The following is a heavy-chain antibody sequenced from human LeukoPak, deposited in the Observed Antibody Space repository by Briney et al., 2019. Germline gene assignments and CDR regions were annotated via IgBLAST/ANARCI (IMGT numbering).Heavy chain of an antibody. Sequence: GGSLRLSCAASGFTFSSYAMSWVRQAPGKGLEWVSAISGSGGSTYYADSVKGRFTISRDNSKNTLYLQMNSLRAEDTAVYYCAKDLMATNRIELDYWGQGTLVTVPS. J-gene: IGHJ4*02. CDR3: AKDLMATNRIELDY. CDR2: ISGSGGST. V-gene: IGHV3-23*01. CDR1: GFTFSSYA. D-gene: IGHD5-12*01.